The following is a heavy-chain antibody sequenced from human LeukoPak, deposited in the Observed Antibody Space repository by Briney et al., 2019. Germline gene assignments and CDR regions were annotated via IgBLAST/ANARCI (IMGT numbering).Heavy chain of an antibody. CDR2: IIPIFGTA. Sequence: ASVKVSCKASGYTFTSYGISWVRQAPGQGLEWMGGIIPIFGTANYAQKFQGRVTITADESTSTAYMELSSLRSEDTAVYYCARERLGYCSGGSCYYDYWGQGTLVTVSS. J-gene: IGHJ4*02. V-gene: IGHV1-69*13. CDR3: ARERLGYCSGGSCYYDY. CDR1: GYTFTSYG. D-gene: IGHD2-15*01.